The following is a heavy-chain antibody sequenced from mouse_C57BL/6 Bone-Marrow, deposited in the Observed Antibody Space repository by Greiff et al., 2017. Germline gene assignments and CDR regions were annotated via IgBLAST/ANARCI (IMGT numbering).Heavy chain of an antibody. D-gene: IGHD1-1*01. CDR3: TSPHRSSYKYYFDY. CDR1: GYTFTDYY. V-gene: IGHV1-26*01. Sequence: EVQLQQSGPELVKPGASVKISCKASGYTFTDYYMNWVKQSHGKSLEWIGDINPNNGGTSYNQKFKGKATLTVDKSSSTAYMELRSLTSEDSAVYYCTSPHRSSYKYYFDYWGQGTTLTVSS. J-gene: IGHJ2*01. CDR2: INPNNGGT.